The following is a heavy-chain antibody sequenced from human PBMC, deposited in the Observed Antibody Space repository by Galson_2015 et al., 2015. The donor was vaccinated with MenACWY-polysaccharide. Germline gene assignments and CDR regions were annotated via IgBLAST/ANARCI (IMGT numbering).Heavy chain of an antibody. Sequence: ETLSLTCTVSGGSMSTYHWSWIRQSPGKGLEWIGWIHYSGSTKYSPSLKSRVTISVDTSENQFSLKLSSVTTADTAVYYCARIGGMNKGNYYNYGWFDPWGQGTMVTVSS. CDR3: ARIGGMNKGNYYNYGWFDP. CDR2: IHYSGST. J-gene: IGHJ3*01. V-gene: IGHV4-59*01. D-gene: IGHD5-24*01. CDR1: GGSMSTYH.